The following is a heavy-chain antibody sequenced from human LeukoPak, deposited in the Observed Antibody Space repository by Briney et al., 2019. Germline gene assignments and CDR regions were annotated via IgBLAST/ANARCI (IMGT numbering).Heavy chain of an antibody. CDR2: IYYSGST. D-gene: IGHD1-26*01. J-gene: IGHJ5*02. Sequence: SETLSLTCTVSGGSISSYYWSWIRQPPGKGLEWIGYIYYSGSTNYNTSLKSRVTISVDTSKNQFSLKLSSVTAADTAVYYCARGGWELYNWFDPWGQGTLVTVSS. CDR3: ARGGWELYNWFDP. V-gene: IGHV4-59*01. CDR1: GGSISSYY.